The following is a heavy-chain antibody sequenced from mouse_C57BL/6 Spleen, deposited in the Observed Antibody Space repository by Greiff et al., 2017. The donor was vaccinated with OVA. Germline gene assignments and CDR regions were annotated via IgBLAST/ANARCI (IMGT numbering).Heavy chain of an antibody. V-gene: IGHV1-80*01. CDR2: IYPGDGDT. CDR1: GYAFSSYW. CDR3: ARSTYYEDDRAMDY. J-gene: IGHJ4*01. Sequence: VQLVESGAELVKPGASVKISCKASGYAFSSYWMNWVKQRPGQGLEWIGQIYPGDGDTNYNGKFKGKATLTADKSSSTAYMQLSSLTSEDSAVYFCARSTYYEDDRAMDYWGQGTSVTVSS. D-gene: IGHD2-4*01.